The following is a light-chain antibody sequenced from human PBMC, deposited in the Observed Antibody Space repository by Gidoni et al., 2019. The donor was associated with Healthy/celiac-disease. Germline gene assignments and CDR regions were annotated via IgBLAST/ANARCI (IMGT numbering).Light chain of an antibody. CDR3: QQSYSTPWT. V-gene: IGKV1-39*01. CDR1: QRISSY. CDR2: AAS. Sequence: DIQKTKSPSSLSASVGDRVTINCRASQRISSYLNWYQQKPGKAPNLCIYAASSLQSGVPSRFSGSGSGTDFTLTISSLRTEDFATYDCQQSYSTPWTFXXXTKVEIK. J-gene: IGKJ1*01.